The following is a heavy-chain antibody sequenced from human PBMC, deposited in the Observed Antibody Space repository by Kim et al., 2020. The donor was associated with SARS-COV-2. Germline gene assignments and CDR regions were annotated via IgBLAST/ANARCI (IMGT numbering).Heavy chain of an antibody. D-gene: IGHD6-13*01. V-gene: IGHV3-23*01. CDR1: GFTFSDYV. J-gene: IGHJ5*02. CDR3: AKPLYSTSCYGLS. CDR2: ISASGGAT. Sequence: WGSLRLSCAVSGFTFSDYVMSWVRQAPGEGLEWVAAISASGGATFNAASVQGRFTISRDNSKNTLYLQSKNVRAEDTVTYFCAKPLYSTSCYGLSWGQGALVTVSS.